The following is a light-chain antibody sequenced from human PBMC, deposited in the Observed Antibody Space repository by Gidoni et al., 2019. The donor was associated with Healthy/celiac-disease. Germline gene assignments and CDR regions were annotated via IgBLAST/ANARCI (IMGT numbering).Light chain of an antibody. V-gene: IGLV1-40*01. CDR1: SPNIGAGYD. Sequence: QSVLTQPPSVSGAPGQRVTISCTGSSPNIGAGYDVHWYQQLPVTAPKLLIYGNSNRPSGVPDRFSGSKSGTSASLAITGLQAEDEADYYCQSYDSSLSGFYVFGTGTKVTVL. CDR2: GNS. CDR3: QSYDSSLSGFYV. J-gene: IGLJ1*01.